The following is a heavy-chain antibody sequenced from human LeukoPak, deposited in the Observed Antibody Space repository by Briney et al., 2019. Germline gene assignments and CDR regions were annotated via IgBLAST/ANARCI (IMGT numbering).Heavy chain of an antibody. CDR3: ARVGGSSSRGYYYYYYYMDV. V-gene: IGHV4-39*07. Sequence: PSETLSLTCSVSGDSIRSVSYYWGWIRQPPGKGPEWIGNIYYSGCTYYSPSLKSRVTISIDTSKNQFSLRLKSVTAADTAVYYCARVGGSSSRGYYYYYYYMDVWGKGTTVTVSS. J-gene: IGHJ6*03. D-gene: IGHD6-6*01. CDR2: IYYSGCT. CDR1: GDSIRSVSYY.